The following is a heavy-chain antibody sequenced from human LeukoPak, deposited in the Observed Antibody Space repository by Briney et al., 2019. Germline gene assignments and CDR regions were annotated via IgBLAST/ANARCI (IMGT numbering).Heavy chain of an antibody. D-gene: IGHD5-18*01. Sequence: SETLSLTCTVSGGSISSHYWSWIRQPPGKGLEWIGYIYYSGSTNYNPSLKSRVTISVDTSKNQFPLKLSSVTAADTAVYYCARLDTAMVYWYFDLWGRGTLVTVSS. V-gene: IGHV4-59*08. CDR3: ARLDTAMVYWYFDL. CDR2: IYYSGST. CDR1: GGSISSHY. J-gene: IGHJ2*01.